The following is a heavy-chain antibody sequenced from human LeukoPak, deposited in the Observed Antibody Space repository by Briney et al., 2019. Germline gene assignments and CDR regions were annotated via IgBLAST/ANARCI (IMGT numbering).Heavy chain of an antibody. CDR1: GFTFSSYS. Sequence: GGSLRLSCAASGFTFSSYSMNWVRQAPGKGLEWVSYISSRSATIYYADSVKGRFTISRDNAKNSLYLQMNSLRAEDTAVYYCARDRSGGYYYYMDVWGKGTTVTVSS. CDR3: ARDRSGGYYYYMDV. V-gene: IGHV3-48*01. J-gene: IGHJ6*03. D-gene: IGHD6-25*01. CDR2: ISSRSATI.